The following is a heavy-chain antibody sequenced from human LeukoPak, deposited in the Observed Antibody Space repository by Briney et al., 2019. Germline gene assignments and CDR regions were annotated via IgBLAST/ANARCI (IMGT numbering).Heavy chain of an antibody. Sequence: PGASLRLYCAASGFTFSSYAMSWVRQAPGKGLEWVSAISGSGGSTYYADSVKGRFTISRDNSKNTLYLQMNSLRAEDTAVYYCAKDREDISSPYYFDYWGQGTLVTVSS. CDR1: GFTFSSYA. V-gene: IGHV3-23*01. D-gene: IGHD6-6*01. J-gene: IGHJ4*02. CDR2: ISGSGGST. CDR3: AKDREDISSPYYFDY.